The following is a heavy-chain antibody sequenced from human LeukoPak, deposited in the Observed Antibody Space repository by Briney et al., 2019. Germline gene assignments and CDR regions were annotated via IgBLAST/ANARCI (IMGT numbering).Heavy chain of an antibody. J-gene: IGHJ4*02. CDR2: IYYSGIT. CDR3: ARGGYGDYGYALFDY. Sequence: SETLSLTCTVSGGSISSGFYYWAWIRQPPGKGLEWIGSIYYSGITYYNPSFKSPVTISIDTAKNQFSLKLSSVTAADTAVYYCARGGYGDYGYALFDYWGQGTLVTVSS. V-gene: IGHV4-39*07. D-gene: IGHD4-17*01. CDR1: GGSISSGFYY.